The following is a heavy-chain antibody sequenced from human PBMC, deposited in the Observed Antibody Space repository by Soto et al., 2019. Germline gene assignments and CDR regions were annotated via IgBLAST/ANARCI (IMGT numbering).Heavy chain of an antibody. CDR2: IDPSDSYT. Sequence: GESLKISCKGSGYSFTSYWISWVRRMPGKGLEWMGRIDPSDSYTNYSPSFQGHVTISADKSISTAYLQWTSLKAPDAAMYYCAGRAHMSRSGERFSYYYYGMDVWGQGTTVNVSS. J-gene: IGHJ6*01. D-gene: IGHD1-26*01. CDR1: GYSFTSYW. CDR3: AGRAHMSRSGERFSYYYYGMDV. V-gene: IGHV5-10-1*01.